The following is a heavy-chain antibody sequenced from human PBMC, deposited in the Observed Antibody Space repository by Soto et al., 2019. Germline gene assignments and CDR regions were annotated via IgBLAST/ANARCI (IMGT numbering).Heavy chain of an antibody. D-gene: IGHD5-18*01. CDR3: TRGVRGYVSY. V-gene: IGHV4-38-2*01. J-gene: IGHJ4*02. Sequence: SETLSLTCVVSGYPISNGYYWGWIRQPPGKGLEWIGTISHGGSTNYNPSLSSRIAISLDTSVNHFPLMLSSLTAADTAIYYCTRGVRGYVSYWGQGTLVTVSS. CDR1: GYPISNGYY. CDR2: ISHGGST.